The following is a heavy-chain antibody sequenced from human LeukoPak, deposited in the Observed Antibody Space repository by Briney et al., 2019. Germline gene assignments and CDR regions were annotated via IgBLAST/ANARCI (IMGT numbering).Heavy chain of an antibody. V-gene: IGHV1-18*01. D-gene: IGHD3-22*01. J-gene: IGHJ1*01. CDR1: GYTFTSYG. CDR3: ARDYYDSSGYSSPAEYFQH. CDR2: ISAYNGNT. Sequence: ASVKVSCKASGYTFTSYGISWVRQAPGQGLEWMGWISAYNGNTNYAQKLQGRVTMTEDTSTDTAYMELSSLRSEDTAVYYCARDYYDSSGYSSPAEYFQHWGQGTLVTVSS.